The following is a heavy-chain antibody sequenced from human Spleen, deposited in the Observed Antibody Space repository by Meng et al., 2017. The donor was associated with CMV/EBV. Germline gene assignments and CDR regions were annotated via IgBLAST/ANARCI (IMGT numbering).Heavy chain of an antibody. CDR3: ARQFVTGFDF. CDR2: INAKIGGT. J-gene: IGHJ4*02. D-gene: IGHD2-21*02. CDR1: GYTFTDFY. V-gene: IGHV1-2*02. Sequence: ASVKVSCKASGYTFTDFYMHWVRQAPGQGLEWMGWINAKIGGTKYAQKFQGRVTMTRDTSISSAYMELSRLGSDDTAVYYCARQFVTGFDFWGQGTLVTVSS.